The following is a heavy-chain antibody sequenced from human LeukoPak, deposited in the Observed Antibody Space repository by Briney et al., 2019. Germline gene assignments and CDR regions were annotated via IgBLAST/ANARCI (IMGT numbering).Heavy chain of an antibody. V-gene: IGHV3-30*18. CDR2: ISYDGSNK. D-gene: IGHD4-11*01. CDR1: GFTFSSYG. CDR3: PKDFQDDGNLSFAY. J-gene: IGHJ4*02. Sequence: QSGGSLRLSCAASGFTFSSYGMHWVRQAPGKGLEWVAVISYDGSNKYYADSVKGRFTISRDNSKNTLYLQMNSLRAEDTAVYYCPKDFQDDGNLSFAYWGQGPWSPSPQ.